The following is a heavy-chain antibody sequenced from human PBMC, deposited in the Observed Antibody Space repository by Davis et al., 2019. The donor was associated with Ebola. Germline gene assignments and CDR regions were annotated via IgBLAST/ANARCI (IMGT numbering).Heavy chain of an antibody. CDR3: ARGGGGDSCGFQSWFDP. V-gene: IGHV1-69*13. J-gene: IGHJ5*02. Sequence: SVKVSCKASGGTFTSYAISWVRQAPGQGLEWMGGIIPLFGTANYAQKFQDRVTITADESTSTSYMELNSLRSDDAAVYYCARGGGGDSCGFQSWFDPWGQGTLVTVSS. D-gene: IGHD3-22*01. CDR2: IIPLFGTA. CDR1: GGTFTSYA.